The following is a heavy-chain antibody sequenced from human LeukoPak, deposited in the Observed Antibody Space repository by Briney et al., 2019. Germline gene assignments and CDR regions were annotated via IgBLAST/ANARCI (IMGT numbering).Heavy chain of an antibody. J-gene: IGHJ4*02. D-gene: IGHD5-24*01. CDR1: GGSFSGYY. V-gene: IGHV4-34*01. CDR3: AREPDGYGTHDDY. Sequence: SETLSLTCAVYGGSFSGYYWSWIRQPPGKGLEWIGEINHSGSTNYNPSLKSRVTISVDTSKNQFSLKLSSVTAADTAVYYCAREPDGYGTHDDYWGQGTLVTVSS. CDR2: INHSGST.